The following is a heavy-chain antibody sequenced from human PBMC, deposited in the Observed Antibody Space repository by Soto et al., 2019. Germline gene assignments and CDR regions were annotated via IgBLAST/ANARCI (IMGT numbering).Heavy chain of an antibody. J-gene: IGHJ4*02. V-gene: IGHV3-49*03. CDR2: IRSKAYGGTT. Sequence: GGSLRLSCTASGFTFGDYAMSWFRQAPGKGLEWVGCIRSKAYGGTTEYAASVKGRFTISRDDSKSIAYLQMNSLKTEDTAVYYCTRVGIVGATDFDYWGQGTLVTVSS. CDR1: GFTFGDYA. CDR3: TRVGIVGATDFDY. D-gene: IGHD1-26*01.